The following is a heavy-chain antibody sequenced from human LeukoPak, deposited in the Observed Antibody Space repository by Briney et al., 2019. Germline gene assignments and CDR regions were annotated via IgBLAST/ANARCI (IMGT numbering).Heavy chain of an antibody. CDR1: GFTFNTYG. J-gene: IGHJ4*02. V-gene: IGHV3-30*02. D-gene: IGHD3-22*01. CDR3: AREGYDSSRISQEGLDY. CDR2: IRFDGSNK. Sequence: GGSLRLSCAASGFTFNTYGMHWVRQAPGKGLDWVAIIRFDGSNKYYADSVKGRFTISRDNSKNTLYLQMNSLRAEDTAVYYCAREGYDSSRISQEGLDYWGQGTLVTVSS.